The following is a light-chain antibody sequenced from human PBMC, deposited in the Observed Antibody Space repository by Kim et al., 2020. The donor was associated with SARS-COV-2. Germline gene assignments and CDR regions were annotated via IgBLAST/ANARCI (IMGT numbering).Light chain of an antibody. CDR1: NSDYNY. J-gene: IGLJ2*01. CDR3: NSYRNKTSL. V-gene: IGLV2-14*03. CDR2: DAT. Sequence: QSALTQPASVSESPGQSITISCTGANSDYNYVSWYQQHPGKAPTLVIYDATERPSGVSNRFSGSKSGNTASLTISQLQPEYEAYYYCNSYRNKTSLFGGGTQLTVL.